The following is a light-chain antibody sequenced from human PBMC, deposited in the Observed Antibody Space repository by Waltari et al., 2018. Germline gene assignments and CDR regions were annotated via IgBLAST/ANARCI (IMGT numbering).Light chain of an antibody. Sequence: QSALTQPPSASGSPGQSVTISCTGTSSDVGGYNYVSGYQQHPGKAPKLMLYEVSQWPSGVPYAFPRAQSVNTAALPSSGLQAEDEADYDCSSYAGSPVVFGGGTKLTVL. CDR3: SSYAGSPVV. J-gene: IGLJ2*01. CDR1: SSDVGGYNY. CDR2: EVS. V-gene: IGLV2-8*01.